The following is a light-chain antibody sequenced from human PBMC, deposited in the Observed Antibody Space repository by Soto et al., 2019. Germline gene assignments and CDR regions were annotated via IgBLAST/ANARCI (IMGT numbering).Light chain of an antibody. CDR1: SSNVGSNP. V-gene: IGLV1-44*01. CDR3: AAWDDSLNGDV. J-gene: IGLJ1*01. Sequence: QSVLTQPPSASGTPGQRVTISCSGSSSNVGSNPVNWYQQLPGTAPKLLIYSNNQRPSGVPDRFSGSRSGTSVSLAISGLQSEDEADYYCAAWDDSLNGDVFGTGTKLT. CDR2: SNN.